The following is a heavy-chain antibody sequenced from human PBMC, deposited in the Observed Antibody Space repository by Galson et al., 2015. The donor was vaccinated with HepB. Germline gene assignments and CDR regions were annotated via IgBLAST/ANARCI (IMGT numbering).Heavy chain of an antibody. V-gene: IGHV3-21*01. J-gene: IGHJ4*02. CDR1: GFTFSSYS. CDR2: ISSSSSYI. D-gene: IGHD3-22*01. Sequence: SLRLSCAASGFTFSSYSMNWVRQAPGKGLEWVSSISSSSSYIYYADSVKGRFTISRDNAKNSLYLQMNSLRAEDTAVYYCARDQGGSGYYYYFDYWGQGTLVTVSS. CDR3: ARDQGGSGYYYYFDY.